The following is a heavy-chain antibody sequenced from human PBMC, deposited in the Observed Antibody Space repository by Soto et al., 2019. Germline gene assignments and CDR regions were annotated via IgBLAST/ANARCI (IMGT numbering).Heavy chain of an antibody. Sequence: SETLSLTCAVYGGSFSGYYWSWIRQPPGKGLELIGEINHSGSTNYNPSLKSRVTISVDTSKNQFSLKLSSVTAADTAVYYCARGTDVSNGMDVWGQGTTVTVSS. CDR3: ARGTDVSNGMDV. CDR2: INHSGST. J-gene: IGHJ6*02. CDR1: GGSFSGYY. V-gene: IGHV4-34*01. D-gene: IGHD1-1*01.